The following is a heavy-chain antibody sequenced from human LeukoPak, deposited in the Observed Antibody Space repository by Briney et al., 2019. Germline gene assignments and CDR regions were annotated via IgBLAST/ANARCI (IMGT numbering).Heavy chain of an antibody. J-gene: IGHJ4*02. CDR3: AREGYSGYDLFV. D-gene: IGHD5-12*01. V-gene: IGHV1-2*02. Sequence: EASVKVSCKASGYTFTGYYMHWVRPAPGQGLEWMGWINPNSGGTNYAQKFQGRVTMTRDTSISTAYMELSRLRADDTAVYDCAREGYSGYDLFVWGQGTLVTVSS. CDR1: GYTFTGYY. CDR2: INPNSGGT.